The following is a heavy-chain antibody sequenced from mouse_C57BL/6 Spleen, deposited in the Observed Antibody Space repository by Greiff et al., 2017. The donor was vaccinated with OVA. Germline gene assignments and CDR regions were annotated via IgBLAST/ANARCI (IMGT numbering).Heavy chain of an antibody. D-gene: IGHD1-1*01. V-gene: IGHV1-18*01. CDR2: IYPNNGGT. J-gene: IGHJ2*01. Sequence: EVQLQQSGPELVKPGASVKIPCKASGYTFTDYNMDWVKQSHGKSLEWIGDIYPNNGGTIYNQKFKGKATLTVVTSSSTAYMELRSLTSEDTAVYDVDRENGDYFDYWGQGTTLTVSA. CDR1: GYTFTDYN. CDR3: DRENGDYFDY.